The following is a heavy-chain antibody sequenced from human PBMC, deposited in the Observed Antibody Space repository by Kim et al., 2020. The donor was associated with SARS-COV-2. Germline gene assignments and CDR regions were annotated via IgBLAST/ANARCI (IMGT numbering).Heavy chain of an antibody. D-gene: IGHD2-2*02. Sequence: SETLSLTCTVSGGSVSSGSYYWSWIRQPPGKGLEWIGYIYYSGSTNYNPSLKSRVTISVDTSKNQFSLKLSSVTAADTAVYYCARESPRTGYCSSTSCYNHAFDIWGQGTMVTVSS. CDR3: ARESPRTGYCSSTSCYNHAFDI. V-gene: IGHV4-61*01. CDR1: GGSVSSGSYY. J-gene: IGHJ3*02. CDR2: IYYSGST.